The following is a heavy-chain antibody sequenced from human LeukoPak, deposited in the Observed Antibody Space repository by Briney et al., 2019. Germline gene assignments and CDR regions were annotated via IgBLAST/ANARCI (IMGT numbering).Heavy chain of an antibody. Sequence: PGGSLRLSCAASGFTFSSYAMHWVRQAPGKGLEYVSAISSNGGSTYYANSVKGRFTISRDNSKNTLYLQMGSLRAEDMAVYYCARVAQGGYNDYWGQGTQVTVSS. V-gene: IGHV3-64*01. CDR3: ARVAQGGYNDY. D-gene: IGHD5-24*01. J-gene: IGHJ4*02. CDR2: ISSNGGST. CDR1: GFTFSSYA.